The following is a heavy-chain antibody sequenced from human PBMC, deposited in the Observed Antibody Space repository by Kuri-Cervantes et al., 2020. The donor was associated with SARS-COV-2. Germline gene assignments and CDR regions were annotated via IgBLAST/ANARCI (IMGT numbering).Heavy chain of an antibody. D-gene: IGHD6-13*01. V-gene: IGHV5-51*01. CDR2: IHPGDSDT. J-gene: IGHJ6*02. CDR3: ARRRIAAAGDYYYGMDV. Sequence: GGSLRLSCKGSGYSFTSYWIGWVRQMPGKGLEWMGIIHPGDSDTRYSPSFQGHVTISADKSISTAYLQWSSLKASDTAMYYCARRRIAAAGDYYYGMDVWGQGTTVTVSS. CDR1: GYSFTSYW.